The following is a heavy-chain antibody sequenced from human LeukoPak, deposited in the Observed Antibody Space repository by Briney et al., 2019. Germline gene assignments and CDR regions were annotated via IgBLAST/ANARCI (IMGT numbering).Heavy chain of an antibody. V-gene: IGHV1-3*01. D-gene: IGHD2-15*01. CDR3: ARDPLFCSGGSCIPYYYGLDV. CDR1: GYTFTNYV. Sequence: ASVKVSCKASGYTFTNYVMHWVRQALGQRLEWMGWSNGGNGNTKYSQKFQGRVTITRDTSASTAYMELSSLRSEDTAVYYCARDPLFCSGGSCIPYYYGLDVWGKGTTVTVSS. J-gene: IGHJ6*04. CDR2: SNGGNGNT.